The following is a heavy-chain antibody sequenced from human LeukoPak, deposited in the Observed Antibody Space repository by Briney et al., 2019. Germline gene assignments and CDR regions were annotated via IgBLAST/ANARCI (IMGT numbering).Heavy chain of an antibody. CDR2: IYYSGST. D-gene: IGHD2-2*01. J-gene: IGHJ4*02. CDR1: GGSISSYY. CDR3: ARGGFCSSTSCFGGNFDY. V-gene: IGHV4-59*08. Sequence: PSETLSLTCTVSGGSISSYYWSWIRQPPGKGLEWIGYIYYSGSTNYNPSLKSRVTISVDTSKNQFSLQLSSVTAADTAVYYCARGGFCSSTSCFGGNFDYWGQGTLVTVSS.